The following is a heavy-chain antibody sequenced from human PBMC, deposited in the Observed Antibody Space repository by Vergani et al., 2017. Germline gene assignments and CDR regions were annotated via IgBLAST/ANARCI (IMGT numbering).Heavy chain of an antibody. J-gene: IGHJ6*02. CDR2: ISGSRSTI. CDR1: GFTFSSYS. Sequence: EVQLVESGGGLVQPGGSLRLSCAASGFTFSSYSMNWVRQAPGKGLEWVSYISGSRSTIYYADSVKGRFTIARDNAKNSLYLPMNSLRAEDTAVYYCASEKVSAGSTGNPYYYYYGMDVWGQGTTVTVSS. V-gene: IGHV3-48*01. CDR3: ASEKVSAGSTGNPYYYYYGMDV. D-gene: IGHD3-10*01.